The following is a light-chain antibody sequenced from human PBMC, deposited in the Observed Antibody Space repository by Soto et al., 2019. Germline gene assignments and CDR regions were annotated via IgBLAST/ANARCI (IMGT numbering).Light chain of an antibody. V-gene: IGKV1-5*03. Sequence: DIQMPQSPSTLSGSVGDRVTITCRASQTISSWLAWYQQKPVKAPKLLIYKASTLESGVPSRFSGSGSGTEFTLTISSLEPEDFAVYYCQQRSNWLTFGGGTKVDIK. J-gene: IGKJ4*01. CDR1: QTISSW. CDR2: KAS. CDR3: QQRSNWLT.